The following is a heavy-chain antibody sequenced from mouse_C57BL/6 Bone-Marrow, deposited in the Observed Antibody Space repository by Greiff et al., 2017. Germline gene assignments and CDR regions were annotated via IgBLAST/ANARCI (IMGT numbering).Heavy chain of an antibody. J-gene: IGHJ2*01. D-gene: IGHD2-2*01. CDR1: GYTFTDYY. V-gene: IGHV1-19*01. CDR3: AREGYHAYYFDY. CDR2: INPYNGGT. Sequence: EVQLQQSGPVLVKPGASVKMSCKASGYTFTDYYMNWVKQSHGKSLEWIGVINPYNGGTSYNQKFKGKATLTVDKSSSTAYMELNSLTSEDSAVXYCAREGYHAYYFDYWGQGTTLTVSS.